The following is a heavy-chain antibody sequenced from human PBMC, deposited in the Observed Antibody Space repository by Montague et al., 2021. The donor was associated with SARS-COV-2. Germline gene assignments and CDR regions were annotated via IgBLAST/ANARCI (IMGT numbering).Heavy chain of an antibody. CDR2: VNQSGTT. D-gene: IGHD2-8*01. CDR1: GGSFSNYY. J-gene: IGHJ3*02. CDR3: ARGRRPVVVADAGTAGRAFDI. V-gene: IGHV4-34*01. Sequence: SETLSLTCAISGGSFSNYYWSWIRQPPGKGLEWIGEVNQSGTTIYNPSVKSRVTISEDTSKNQFYLKLKSVTAADTAVYYCARGRRPVVVADAGTAGRAFDIWGQGTMVTVSS.